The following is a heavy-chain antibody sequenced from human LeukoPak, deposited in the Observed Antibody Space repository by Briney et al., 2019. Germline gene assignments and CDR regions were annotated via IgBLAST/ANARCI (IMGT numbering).Heavy chain of an antibody. CDR2: ISGTGNTI. Sequence: GGSLRLSCAASGFTFSTYDMNWVRQAPGKGLEWVSYISGTGNTIYYADSAKGRFTVSRDNAKNSLYLQMNSLRAEDTAVYYCASSLWFGELWHYWGQGTLVTVSS. D-gene: IGHD3-10*01. CDR3: ASSLWFGELWHY. J-gene: IGHJ4*02. CDR1: GFTFSTYD. V-gene: IGHV3-48*03.